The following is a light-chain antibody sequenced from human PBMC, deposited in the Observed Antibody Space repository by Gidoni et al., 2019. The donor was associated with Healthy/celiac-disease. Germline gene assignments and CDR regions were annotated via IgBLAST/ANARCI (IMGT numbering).Light chain of an antibody. Sequence: QSALTQPPSASGYPGQSVTISCTGTSSDVGGYNYASWYQQHPGKAPKLMIYEVSKRPSGVPDRFSGSKSGNTASLTVSGLQAEDEADYYCSSYAGSNNNYVFGTGTKVTVL. CDR1: SSDVGGYNY. CDR2: EVS. CDR3: SSYAGSNNNYV. V-gene: IGLV2-8*01. J-gene: IGLJ1*01.